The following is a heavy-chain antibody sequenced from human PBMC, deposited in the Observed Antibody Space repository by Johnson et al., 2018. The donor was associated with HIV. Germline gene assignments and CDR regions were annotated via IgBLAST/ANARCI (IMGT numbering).Heavy chain of an antibody. V-gene: IGHV3-20*04. Sequence: VQLVESGGGVVRPGGSLRISCAASGFTFDDYGMSWVRQAPGKGLEWVSGIKWSGGSKGYADSVKARIMISRDNAKNSLYLQMNSLRAEDTAVYYCARAYYTFWSGYDAFDIWGQGTMVTVSS. CDR2: IKWSGGSK. J-gene: IGHJ3*02. D-gene: IGHD3-3*01. CDR1: GFTFDDYG. CDR3: ARAYYTFWSGYDAFDI.